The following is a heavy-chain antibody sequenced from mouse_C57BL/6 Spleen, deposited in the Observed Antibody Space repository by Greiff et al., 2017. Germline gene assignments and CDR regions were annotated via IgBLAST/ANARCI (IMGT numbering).Heavy chain of an antibody. D-gene: IGHD2-4*01. J-gene: IGHJ3*01. V-gene: IGHV1-26*01. Sequence: EVQLQQSGPELVKPGASVKISCKASGYTFTDYYMNWVKQSHGKSLEWIGDINPNNGGTSYNQKFKGKATLTVDKSSSTAYMELRSLTSEDSAVYYCAPRDDYDGFPWFAYWGQGTLVTVSA. CDR1: GYTFTDYY. CDR3: APRDDYDGFPWFAY. CDR2: INPNNGGT.